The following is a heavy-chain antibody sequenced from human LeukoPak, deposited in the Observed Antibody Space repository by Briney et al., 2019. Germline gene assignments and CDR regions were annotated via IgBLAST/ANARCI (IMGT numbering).Heavy chain of an antibody. D-gene: IGHD3-10*01. CDR2: VRTDGVGT. J-gene: IGHJ4*02. Sequence: GASLRLSCAAAGFTFSDYAMHCARQAPREGLEYVSAVRTDGVGTLYVKSVKGRFTISRDNSKNTLYLQMGSLRAEDMAVYYCTRYGSGSYYHYWGQGTLVTVSS. CDR3: TRYGSGSYYHY. CDR1: GFTFSDYA. V-gene: IGHV3-64*01.